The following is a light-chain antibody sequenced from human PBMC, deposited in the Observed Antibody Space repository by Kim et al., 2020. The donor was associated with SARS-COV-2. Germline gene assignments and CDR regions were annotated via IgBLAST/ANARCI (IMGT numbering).Light chain of an antibody. J-gene: IGKJ1*01. Sequence: GDRVTITCRASQSISSWLAWYQQKPGKAPKLLIYDASSLESGVPSRFSGSGSGTEFTLTISSLQPDDFATYYCQQYNSYPWMFGQGTKVDIK. CDR1: QSISSW. V-gene: IGKV1-5*01. CDR3: QQYNSYPWM. CDR2: DAS.